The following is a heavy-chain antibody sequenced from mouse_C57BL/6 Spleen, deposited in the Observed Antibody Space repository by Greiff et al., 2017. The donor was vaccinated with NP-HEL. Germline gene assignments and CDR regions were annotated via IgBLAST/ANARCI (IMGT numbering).Heavy chain of an antibody. CDR1: GYTFTSYW. V-gene: IGHV1-64*01. Sequence: QVQLQQPGAELVKPGASVKLSCKASGYTFTSYWMHWVKQRPGQGLEWIGMIHPNSGSTNYNEKFKSKATLTVDKSSSTAYMQLSSLTSEDSAVYFCARRGDLYGYDDAMDYWGQGTAVTVSS. J-gene: IGHJ4*01. D-gene: IGHD2-2*01. CDR2: IHPNSGST. CDR3: ARRGDLYGYDDAMDY.